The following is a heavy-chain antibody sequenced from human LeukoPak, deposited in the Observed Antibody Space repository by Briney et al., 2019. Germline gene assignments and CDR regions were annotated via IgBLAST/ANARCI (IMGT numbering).Heavy chain of an antibody. CDR1: GYTFTSYG. D-gene: IGHD2-15*01. CDR2: GCAYNGNT. J-gene: IGHJ3*02. V-gene: IGHV1-18*01. CDR3: ARDKFAANCSGGSCYSIPAAFDI. Sequence: ASVTVSRKGSGYTFTSYGISWVRQAPGQGLEWMGWGCAYNGNTNYAQKLQGRVTMTTDTSTSTAYMELRSLRSDDTAVYYCARDKFAANCSGGSCYSIPAAFDIWGQGTMVTVSS.